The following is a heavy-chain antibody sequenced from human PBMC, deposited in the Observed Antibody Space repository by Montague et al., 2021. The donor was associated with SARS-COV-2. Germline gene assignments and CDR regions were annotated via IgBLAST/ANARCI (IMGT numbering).Heavy chain of an antibody. V-gene: IGHV4-59*01. CDR2: IYYSGST. Sequence: SETLSLTCTVSGGSISSYYWSWIRQPPGKGLEWIGYIYYSGSTNYNPSLKSRVTISVDTSKNQFSLKLSSVTAADTAVYYCARGGIVGAPDYWGQGTRVTVSS. CDR3: ARGGIVGAPDY. CDR1: GGSISSYY. D-gene: IGHD1-26*01. J-gene: IGHJ4*02.